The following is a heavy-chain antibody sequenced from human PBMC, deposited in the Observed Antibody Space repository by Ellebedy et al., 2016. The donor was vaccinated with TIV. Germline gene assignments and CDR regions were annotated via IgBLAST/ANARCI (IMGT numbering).Heavy chain of an antibody. CDR1: AGTFSSYA. D-gene: IGHD2-15*01. CDR3: ASKPRYCSGGSCYQNYYYYGMDV. Sequence: SVKVSCXASAGTFSSYAISWVRQAPGQGLEWMGGIIPIFGTANYAQKFQGRVTITADESTSTAYMELSSLRSEDTAVYYCASKPRYCSGGSCYQNYYYYGMDVWGQGTTVTVSS. J-gene: IGHJ6*02. CDR2: IIPIFGTA. V-gene: IGHV1-69*13.